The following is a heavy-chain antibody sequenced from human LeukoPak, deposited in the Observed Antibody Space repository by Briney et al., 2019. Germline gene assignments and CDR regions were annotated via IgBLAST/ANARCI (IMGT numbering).Heavy chain of an antibody. Sequence: GGSLRLSCEASGLTFSRDWMGWVRQAPGKGLEWVANIRQDGGETYYGDSVKGRFTISRDNSKNTLYLQMNSLRAEDTAVYYCARAGIAAADDAFDIWGQGTMVTVSS. J-gene: IGHJ3*02. CDR1: GLTFSRDW. CDR3: ARAGIAAADDAFDI. D-gene: IGHD6-13*01. V-gene: IGHV3-7*01. CDR2: IRQDGGET.